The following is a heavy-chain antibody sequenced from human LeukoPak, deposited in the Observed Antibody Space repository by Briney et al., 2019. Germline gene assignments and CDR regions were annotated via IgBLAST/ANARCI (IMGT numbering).Heavy chain of an antibody. J-gene: IGHJ4*02. V-gene: IGHV3-21*01. Sequence: GGSLRLSCAASRFTFSTYTMNWVSQAPGKGLEWVSSISSSSSYIYYADSVKGRFTISRDNAKNSLYLQMNTLRAEDTAVYYCARDRTTVTTFDYWGQGTLVTVSS. D-gene: IGHD4-17*01. CDR2: ISSSSSYI. CDR1: RFTFSTYT. CDR3: ARDRTTVTTFDY.